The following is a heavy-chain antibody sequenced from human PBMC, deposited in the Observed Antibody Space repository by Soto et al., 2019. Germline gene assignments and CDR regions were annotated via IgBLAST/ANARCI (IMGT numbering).Heavy chain of an antibody. Sequence: QVQLVESGGDLVKRGGSLRLSCAASGYTFSDYYMSWIRQAPGKXXXXXSYIDTSSTKIYYADSVKGRFTISRDNAKNSLYLEMNSLRDEDTAVYYCASHYDMWSGYLSPVDYWGQGTLVTVSS. J-gene: IGHJ4*02. CDR1: GYTFSDYY. D-gene: IGHD3-3*01. CDR3: ASHYDMWSGYLSPVDY. CDR2: IDTSSTKI. V-gene: IGHV3-11*01.